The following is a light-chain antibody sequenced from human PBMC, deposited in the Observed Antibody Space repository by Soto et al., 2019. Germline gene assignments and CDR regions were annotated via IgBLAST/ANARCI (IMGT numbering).Light chain of an antibody. J-gene: IGLJ1*01. CDR1: SSDVGGYNY. CDR3: SSNTSSSLYV. CDR2: DVS. Sequence: QSALTQPASVSGSPGQSITISCTGTSSDVGGYNYVSWYQQHPGKAPKLMIYDVSNRPSGVSNRFSGSQSGNTASLTISGLQAEDEADYYCSSNTSSSLYVFGTGTKLTVL. V-gene: IGLV2-14*01.